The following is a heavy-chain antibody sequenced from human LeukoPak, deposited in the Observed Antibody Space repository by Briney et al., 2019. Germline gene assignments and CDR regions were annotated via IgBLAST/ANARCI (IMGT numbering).Heavy chain of an antibody. D-gene: IGHD3-10*01. CDR2: ISFSSATI. V-gene: IGHV3-48*01. CDR3: ARDTHYYGSGSPAFDL. CDR1: GFTFSPYS. Sequence: GGSLRLSCVVSGFTFSPYSMNWVRQAPGKGLEWVSYISFSSATIHYADSVKGRFTISRDNAKNSLYLQLNSLRAEDTALYYCARDTHYYGSGSPAFDLWGRGTMVTVSS. J-gene: IGHJ3*01.